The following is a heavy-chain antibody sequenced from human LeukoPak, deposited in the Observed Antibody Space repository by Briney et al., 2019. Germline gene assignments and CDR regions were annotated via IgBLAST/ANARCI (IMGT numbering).Heavy chain of an antibody. CDR3: AKDPNVWSPYCFDY. D-gene: IGHD3-16*01. Sequence: GGSLRLSCAASGFTFSNYAMSWVRQAPGKGLEWVSTIDDNGGGTYYAESVEGRFTISRDNSKNTLYMRMNSLRAEDTAVYYCAKDPNVWSPYCFDYWGQGTLVTVSS. J-gene: IGHJ4*02. CDR1: GFTFSNYA. V-gene: IGHV3-23*01. CDR2: IDDNGGGT.